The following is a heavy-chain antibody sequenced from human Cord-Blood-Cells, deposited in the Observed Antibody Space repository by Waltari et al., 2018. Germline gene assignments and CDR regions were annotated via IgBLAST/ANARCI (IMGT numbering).Heavy chain of an antibody. CDR3: ARDGLNCSSTSCYYYYYYGMDV. CDR1: GYTFTGYY. CDR2: INPNSGGT. V-gene: IGHV1-2*04. D-gene: IGHD2-2*01. Sequence: QVQLVQSGAEVKKPGASVKVSCKASGYTFTGYYMHWVRQAPGQGLEWMGWINPNSGGTNYAQKFQGWVTMTRDTSISTAYMELSRLRSDDTAVYYCARDGLNCSSTSCYYYYYYGMDVWGQGTTVTVSS. J-gene: IGHJ6*02.